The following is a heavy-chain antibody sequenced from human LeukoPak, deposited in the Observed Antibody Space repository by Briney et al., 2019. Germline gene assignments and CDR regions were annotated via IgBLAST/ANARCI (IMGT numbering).Heavy chain of an antibody. CDR1: GFTFNNYW. CDR2: INSDGSST. D-gene: IGHD6-19*01. CDR3: ARALAVAGTGGFDP. Sequence: PGGSLRLSCAASGFTFNNYWMHWVRHAPGKGLVWVSRINSDGSSTSYADSVKGRFTISRDNAKNTLYLQMNSLRAEDTAVYYCARALAVAGTGGFDPWGQGTLVTVSS. J-gene: IGHJ5*02. V-gene: IGHV3-74*01.